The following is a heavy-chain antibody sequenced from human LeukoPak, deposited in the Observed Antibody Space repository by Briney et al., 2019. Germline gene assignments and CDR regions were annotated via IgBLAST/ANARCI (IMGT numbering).Heavy chain of an antibody. J-gene: IGHJ5*01. Sequence: ASVKVSXKASGYTFTGYYMHWVRQAPGQGLEWMGRINPHSGGTNYAQNFQGRVTMTRDTSISTAYMELSRLKSDDTAVYYCAREGYGDYAFDFWAQGTLVTVSS. V-gene: IGHV1-2*06. CDR2: INPHSGGT. D-gene: IGHD4-17*01. CDR3: AREGYGDYAFDF. CDR1: GYTFTGYY.